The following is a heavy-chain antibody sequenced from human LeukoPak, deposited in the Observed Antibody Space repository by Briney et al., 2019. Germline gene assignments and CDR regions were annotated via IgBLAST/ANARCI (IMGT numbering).Heavy chain of an antibody. J-gene: IGHJ4*02. CDR1: GFTFSSYW. V-gene: IGHV3-7*01. Sequence: GGSLRLSCAASGFTFSSYWMSWVRQAPGKGLEWVANIKQDGSEKYYVDSVKGRFTISRDNAKNSLYLQMNSLRAEDTAVYYCARVRYSGSYLYYFDYWGQGTLVTVSS. CDR3: ARVRYSGSYLYYFDY. D-gene: IGHD1-26*01. CDR2: IKQDGSEK.